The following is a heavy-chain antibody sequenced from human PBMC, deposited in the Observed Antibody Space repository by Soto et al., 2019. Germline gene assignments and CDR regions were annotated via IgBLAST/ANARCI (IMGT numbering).Heavy chain of an antibody. D-gene: IGHD2-21*01. CDR3: ARGRGYCGGTNCYLDY. CDR2: ISSSGSTI. CDR1: GFTVSSNY. Sequence: GGSLRLSCAASGFTVSSNYMSWVRQAPGKGLKWVSYISSSGSTIYYADSVKGRFTISRDNAKNSLYLQMNSLRDDDTAVYYCARGRGYCGGTNCYLDYWGQGALVTVSS. V-gene: IGHV3-48*02. J-gene: IGHJ4*02.